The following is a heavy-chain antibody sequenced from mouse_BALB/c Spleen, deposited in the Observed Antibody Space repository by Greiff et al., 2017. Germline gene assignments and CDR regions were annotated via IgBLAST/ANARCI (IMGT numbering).Heavy chain of an antibody. CDR2: IRNKANGYTT. Sequence: DVKLVESGGGLVQPGGSLRLSCATSGFTFTDYYMSWVRQPPGKALEWLGFIRNKANGYTTEYSASVKGRFTISRDNSQSILYLQMNTLRAEDSATYYCASAPTRSTTRGDYYAMDYWGQGTSVTVSS. CDR3: ASAPTRSTTRGDYYAMDY. V-gene: IGHV7-3*02. CDR1: GFTFTDYY. J-gene: IGHJ4*01. D-gene: IGHD2-4*01.